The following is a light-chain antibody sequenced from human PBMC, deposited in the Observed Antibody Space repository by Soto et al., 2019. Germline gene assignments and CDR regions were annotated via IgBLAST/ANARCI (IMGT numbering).Light chain of an antibody. J-gene: IGLJ3*02. V-gene: IGLV7-46*01. Sequence: QAVVTQEPSLTVSPGGTVTLTCGSSTGAVTSGHYPYWFQQKPGQAPRTLIYDTSNKHSWTPARFSGSLLGGKAALTLSGAQPEDEAEYYCLLSYSGARPWVFGGGTKFTVL. CDR1: TGAVTSGHY. CDR3: LLSYSGARPWV. CDR2: DTS.